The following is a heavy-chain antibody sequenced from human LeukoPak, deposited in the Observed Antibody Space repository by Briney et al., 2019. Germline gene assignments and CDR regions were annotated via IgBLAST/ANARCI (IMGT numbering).Heavy chain of an antibody. D-gene: IGHD5-12*01. J-gene: IGHJ2*01. CDR2: IYYSGST. Sequence: PSETLSLTCTVSGGSISSSSYYWGWIRQPPGKGLEWIGSIYYSGSTYYNPSLKSRVTISVDTSKNQFSLKLSSVTAADTAVYYCARLTGGYDYVFLWYFDLWGRGTLVTVSS. V-gene: IGHV4-39*07. CDR3: ARLTGGYDYVFLWYFDL. CDR1: GGSISSSSYY.